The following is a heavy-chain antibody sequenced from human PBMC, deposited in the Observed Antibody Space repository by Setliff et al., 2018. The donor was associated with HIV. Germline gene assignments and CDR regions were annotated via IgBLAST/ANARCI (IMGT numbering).Heavy chain of an antibody. V-gene: IGHV3-30*02. CDR1: GFTFISYG. D-gene: IGHD5-18*01. CDR3: AKMHTAMDPDTFDI. Sequence: GGSLRLSCAVSGFTFISYGMYWVRQAPGKGLEWVAFIRYDGSYRYYVDSVKGRFTISRDNSKNTMFPQMNSLRVEDTVIYYCAKMHTAMDPDTFDIWGQGTMVTVSS. CDR2: IRYDGSYR. J-gene: IGHJ3*02.